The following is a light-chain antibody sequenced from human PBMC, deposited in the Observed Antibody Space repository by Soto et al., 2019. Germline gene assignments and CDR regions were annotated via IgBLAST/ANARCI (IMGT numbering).Light chain of an antibody. Sequence: EIVLTQSPATLSLSPGERATLSCRASQSVSSYVAWYQQKPGQAPRLLIYDASNRATGIPARFSGSGSGTDFTLTISSLEPEDFAVYYCQQRSNWPPAVTFGPGTKVAIK. CDR2: DAS. CDR1: QSVSSY. J-gene: IGKJ3*01. CDR3: QQRSNWPPAVT. V-gene: IGKV3-11*01.